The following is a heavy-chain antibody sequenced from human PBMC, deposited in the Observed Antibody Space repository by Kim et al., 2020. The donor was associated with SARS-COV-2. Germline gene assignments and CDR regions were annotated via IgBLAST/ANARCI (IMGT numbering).Heavy chain of an antibody. CDR2: ISASGSAT. J-gene: IGHJ4*02. CDR3: AKKGAFSNNRFFDD. D-gene: IGHD3-3*02. V-gene: IGHV3-23*01. CDR1: GFIFSGYD. Sequence: GGSLRLSCAASGFIFSGYDMNWVRQAPGKGLEWVSIISASGSATYYADSVKGRFTISRDNSKNTVYLQMNGLRAEDTAVYYCAKKGAFSNNRFFDDWGQGTLVTISS.